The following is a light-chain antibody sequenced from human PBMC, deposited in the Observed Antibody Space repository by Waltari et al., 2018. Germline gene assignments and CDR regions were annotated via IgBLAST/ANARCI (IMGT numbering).Light chain of an antibody. Sequence: EIVLTQSPDTLSLSPGERATLSCRASQSVSTSFLAWYQQKPGQAPRLLIYGASNRATGIPDRFSGRGSETDFTLTISRLEPEDFAVYYCQQYFSSPPYTFGQGTKLEIK. J-gene: IGKJ2*01. CDR2: GAS. CDR3: QQYFSSPPYT. V-gene: IGKV3-20*01. CDR1: QSVSTSF.